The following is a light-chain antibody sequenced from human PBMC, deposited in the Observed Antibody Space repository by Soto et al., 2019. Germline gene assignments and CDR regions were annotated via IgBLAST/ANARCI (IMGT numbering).Light chain of an antibody. CDR1: SSNIGTSS. CDR3: AAWDDSLNGHV. CDR2: TTN. J-gene: IGLJ1*01. Sequence: QSLLTQPHSASGTPGQRVTLSCPGSSSNIGTSSVHWFQQLPGTAPKLLISTTNQRPSGVPERFSGSKSGTSASLAISGLQSEDEADYYCAAWDDSLNGHVFGTGTKVTVL. V-gene: IGLV1-44*01.